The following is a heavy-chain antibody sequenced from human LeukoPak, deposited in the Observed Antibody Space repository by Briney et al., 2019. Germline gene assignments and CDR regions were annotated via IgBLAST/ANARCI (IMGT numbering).Heavy chain of an antibody. CDR3: ARARGNIPDYFDY. CDR1: GFTFSRYT. J-gene: IGHJ4*02. V-gene: IGHV3-30-3*01. Sequence: PGGSLRLSCAASGFTFSRYTIHWVRQAPGKGLEWAAVISFDGTNKYYADSVKGRFTISRDNSKNTLYLQMNSLGAEDTAVYYCARARGNIPDYFDYWGQGTLVTVSS. D-gene: IGHD2/OR15-2a*01. CDR2: ISFDGTNK.